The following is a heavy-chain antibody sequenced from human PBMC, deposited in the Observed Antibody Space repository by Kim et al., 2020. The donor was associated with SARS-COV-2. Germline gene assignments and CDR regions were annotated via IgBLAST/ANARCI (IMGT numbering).Heavy chain of an antibody. CDR3: AREEEGDGMDV. J-gene: IGHJ6*02. Sequence: IYYADSVKGRFTISRDNAKNSLYLQMNSLRAEDTAVYYCAREEEGDGMDVWGQGTTVTVSS. CDR2: I. V-gene: IGHV3-21*01.